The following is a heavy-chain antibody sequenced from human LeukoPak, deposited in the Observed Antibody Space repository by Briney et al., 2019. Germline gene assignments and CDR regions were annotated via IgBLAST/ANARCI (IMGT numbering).Heavy chain of an antibody. Sequence: GGSLRLSCAASGFTFSTYSMNWVRQAPGKGLEWVSFISSSSSYIYYADSVKGRFTISRDNAKNSLYLQMNSLRAEDTAVYYCARESSGSRRVNNYYYMDVWGKGTTVTVSS. J-gene: IGHJ6*03. CDR3: ARESSGSRRVNNYYYMDV. D-gene: IGHD1-26*01. CDR2: ISSSSSYI. V-gene: IGHV3-21*01. CDR1: GFTFSTYS.